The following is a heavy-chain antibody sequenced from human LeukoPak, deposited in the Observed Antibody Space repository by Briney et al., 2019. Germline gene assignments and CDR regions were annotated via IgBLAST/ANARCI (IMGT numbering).Heavy chain of an antibody. CDR3: ARVFPAGYRSSWYGAEFDY. Sequence: SVKVSCKASGGTFSSYAISWVRQAPGQGLGWMGRIIPILGIANYAQKFQGRVTITADKSTSTAYMELSSLRSEDTAVYYCARVFPAGYRSSWYGAEFDYWGQGTLVTLSS. V-gene: IGHV1-69*04. CDR1: GGTFSSYA. J-gene: IGHJ4*02. CDR2: IIPILGIA. D-gene: IGHD6-13*01.